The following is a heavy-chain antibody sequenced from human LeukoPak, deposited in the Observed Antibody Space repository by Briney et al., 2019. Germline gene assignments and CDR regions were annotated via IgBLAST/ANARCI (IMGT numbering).Heavy chain of an antibody. J-gene: IGHJ4*02. CDR2: INHSGST. Sequence: SETLSLTCAVYGGSFSGYYWSWIRQPPGKGLEWSGEINHSGSTNYNPSLKSRVTISVDTSKNQFSLKLSSVTAADTAVYYCASGGGYSGYPFDYWGQGTLVTVSS. CDR3: ASGGGYSGYPFDY. D-gene: IGHD5-12*01. CDR1: GGSFSGYY. V-gene: IGHV4-34*01.